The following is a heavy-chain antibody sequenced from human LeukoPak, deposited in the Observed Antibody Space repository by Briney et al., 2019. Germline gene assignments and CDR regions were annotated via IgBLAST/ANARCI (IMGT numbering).Heavy chain of an antibody. J-gene: IGHJ5*02. Sequence: PSETLSLTCTVSGGSISSSSYYWGWIRQPPGKGLEWMGSIYYSGSTYYNPSLKSRVTISVDTSKNQFSLKLSSVTAADTAVYYCARHPVAVMIRGVRGFDPWGQGTLVTVSS. CDR2: IYYSGST. CDR1: GGSISSSSYY. D-gene: IGHD3-10*01. V-gene: IGHV4-39*01. CDR3: ARHPVAVMIRGVRGFDP.